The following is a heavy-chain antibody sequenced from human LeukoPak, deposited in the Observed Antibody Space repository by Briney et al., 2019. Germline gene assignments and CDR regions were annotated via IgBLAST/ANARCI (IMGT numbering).Heavy chain of an antibody. CDR2: MNLKSGNA. D-gene: IGHD6-19*01. J-gene: IGHJ4*02. CDR3: AGVAGSIDY. CDR1: GYTFTTYD. Sequence: ASVKVSCKASGYTFTTYDINWVRQATGQGLEWMGWMNLKSGNAGYAQNFQGRVTITRDTSISTVYMELSGLRSEDTAVYYCAGVAGSIDYWGQGTLVTVSS. V-gene: IGHV1-8*03.